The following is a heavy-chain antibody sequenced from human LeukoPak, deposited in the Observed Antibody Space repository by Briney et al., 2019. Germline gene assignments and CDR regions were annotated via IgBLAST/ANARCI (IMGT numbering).Heavy chain of an antibody. CDR1: GDSLNKNF. CDR2: IFHSGTT. CDR3: ASRMITSPDTFDL. Sequence: SGTLSLIRSVSGDSLNKNFCSWIPQPPRKGLEWIGYIFHSGTTNYSPSLESRITISLDTSKNQFSLMLISVTDADTAVYYCASRMITSPDTFDLWGQGTMVTVSS. J-gene: IGHJ3*01. D-gene: IGHD3-16*01. V-gene: IGHV4-59*01.